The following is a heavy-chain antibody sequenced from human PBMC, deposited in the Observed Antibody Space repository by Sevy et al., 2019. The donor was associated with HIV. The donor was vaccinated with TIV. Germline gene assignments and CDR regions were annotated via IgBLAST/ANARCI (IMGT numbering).Heavy chain of an antibody. Sequence: GGSLRLSCAASGFTFSSYGMHWVRQAPGKGLEWVAVISYDGSNKYYADSVKGRFTISRDNSKNTLYLQMNSLRAEDTAVYYCAKGIYCSGGSCYLPDDYYYYYYGMDVWGQGTTVTVSS. V-gene: IGHV3-30*18. CDR1: GFTFSSYG. CDR3: AKGIYCSGGSCYLPDDYYYYYYGMDV. J-gene: IGHJ6*02. D-gene: IGHD2-15*01. CDR2: ISYDGSNK.